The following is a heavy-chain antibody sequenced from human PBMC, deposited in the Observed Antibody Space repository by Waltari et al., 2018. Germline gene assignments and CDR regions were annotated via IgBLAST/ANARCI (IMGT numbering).Heavy chain of an antibody. CDR1: GGSISSYY. Sequence: QVQLQESGPGLVKPSETLSLTCTVSGGSISSYYWSWIRQPPGKGLGWIGYIYYSGSTNYNPSLKSRVTISVDTSKNQFSLKLSSVTAADTAVYYCARVFRGSVHSLKSFRLEHFDYWGQGTLVTVSS. V-gene: IGHV4-59*01. CDR2: IYYSGST. CDR3: ARVFRGSVHSLKSFRLEHFDY. J-gene: IGHJ4*02. D-gene: IGHD5-12*01.